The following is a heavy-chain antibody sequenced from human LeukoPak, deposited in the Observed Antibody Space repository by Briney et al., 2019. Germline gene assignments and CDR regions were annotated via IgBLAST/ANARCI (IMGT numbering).Heavy chain of an antibody. CDR1: GGTFSSYT. Sequence: SVKVSCKASGGTFSSYTISWVRQAPGQGLEWMGRIIPILGIANYAQKLQGRVTITADKSTGTAYMELSSLRSEDTAVYYCARDEGYYDSSGYKYYFDYWGQGTLVTVSS. CDR3: ARDEGYYDSSGYKYYFDY. D-gene: IGHD3-22*01. CDR2: IIPILGIA. J-gene: IGHJ4*02. V-gene: IGHV1-69*04.